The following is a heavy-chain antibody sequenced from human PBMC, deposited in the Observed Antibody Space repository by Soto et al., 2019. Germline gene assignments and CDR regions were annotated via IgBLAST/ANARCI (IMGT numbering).Heavy chain of an antibody. J-gene: IGHJ4*02. D-gene: IGHD2-15*01. Sequence: QVQLQQWGAGLLKPSETLSLTCAVYGGSFSGYYWSWIRQPPGKGLEWIGEINHSGSTNYNPSLKSRVTISVDTAKIQCSLQLSSVTAADTAVYYCARGQDIVVVVAAGFDYWGQGTLVTVSS. V-gene: IGHV4-34*01. CDR2: INHSGST. CDR1: GGSFSGYY. CDR3: ARGQDIVVVVAAGFDY.